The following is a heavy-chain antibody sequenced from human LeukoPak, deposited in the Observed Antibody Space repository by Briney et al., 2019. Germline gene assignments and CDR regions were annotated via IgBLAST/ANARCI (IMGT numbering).Heavy chain of an antibody. J-gene: IGHJ3*02. V-gene: IGHV3-7*01. CDR1: GSTFSRHW. CDR2: IKDEGSEK. Sequence: GGALRDSCADSGSTFSRHWMSWVCPAPGKGVEWVATIKDEGSEKYYVDSVEGRFTISRDNAKSSLYLQMNSLRAEDTAVYNCAWQTITDDAFDIWGQGTMVTVSS. D-gene: IGHD3-3*01. CDR3: AWQTITDDAFDI.